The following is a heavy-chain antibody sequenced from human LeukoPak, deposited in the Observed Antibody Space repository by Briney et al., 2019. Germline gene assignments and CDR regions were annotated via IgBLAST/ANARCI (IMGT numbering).Heavy chain of an antibody. CDR2: INPNSGGT. V-gene: IGHV1-2*02. J-gene: IGHJ5*02. Sequence: ASVKVSCKASGYTFTGYYMHWVRQAPGQGLEWMGWINPNSGGTNYAQKFQGRVTMTRDTSISTAFMDLSRLGSDDTAVYYCARGAAAGSNWFDPWGQGTLITVCS. CDR1: GYTFTGYY. CDR3: ARGAAAGSNWFDP. D-gene: IGHD6-13*01.